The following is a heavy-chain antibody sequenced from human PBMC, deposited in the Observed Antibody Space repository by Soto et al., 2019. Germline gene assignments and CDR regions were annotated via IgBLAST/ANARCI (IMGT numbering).Heavy chain of an antibody. CDR3: ARAQMVYASDY. CDR2: MNANSGNT. Sequence: QVQLVQSGAEVKKPGASVKVSCKASGYTFTSYDINWVRQATGQGLEWLGWMNANSGNTGYAQKFQGRGTMTRHTSISTAYMELSSLRSEDTAVYYCARAQMVYASDYWGQGTLVTVSS. J-gene: IGHJ4*02. D-gene: IGHD2-8*01. V-gene: IGHV1-8*01. CDR1: GYTFTSYD.